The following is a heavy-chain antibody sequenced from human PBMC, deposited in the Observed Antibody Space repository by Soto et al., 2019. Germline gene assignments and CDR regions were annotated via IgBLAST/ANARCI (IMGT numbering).Heavy chain of an antibody. D-gene: IGHD1-1*01. J-gene: IGHJ5*01. CDR1: GGSFSGYY. CDR2: INHSGST. V-gene: IGHV4-34*01. Sequence: SETLSLTCAVYGGSFSGYYWSWIRQPPGKGLEWIGEINHSGSTNYNPSLKSRVTISVDTSKNQFSLKLSSVTAADTAVYYCARVRQGCSANNCYFDPWGQGTQVTVSS. CDR3: ARVRQGCSANNCYFDP.